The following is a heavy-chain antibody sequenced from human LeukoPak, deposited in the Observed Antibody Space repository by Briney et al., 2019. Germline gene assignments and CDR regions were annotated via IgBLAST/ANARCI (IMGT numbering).Heavy chain of an antibody. Sequence: SETLSLTCAVYGGSFSGYYWGWIRQPPGKGLEWIGEINHSGSTNYNPSLKSRVTISVDTSKNQFPLKLSSVAAADTAVYYCAGRGHFLTGYYGKRYFDYWGQGTLVTVSS. D-gene: IGHD3/OR15-3a*01. V-gene: IGHV4-34*01. CDR2: INHSGST. J-gene: IGHJ4*02. CDR3: AGRGHFLTGYYGKRYFDY. CDR1: GGSFSGYY.